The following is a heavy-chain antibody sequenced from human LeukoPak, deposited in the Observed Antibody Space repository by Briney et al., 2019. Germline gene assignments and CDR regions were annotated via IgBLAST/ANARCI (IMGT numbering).Heavy chain of an antibody. CDR3: AKDGAEYGAYGFVGYYYYYMDV. Sequence: GGSLRLSCAASGFTFSTHAIHWVRQAPGQGLEWVAVISYDGINTFYADTVKGRFTISRDNSKNTVYLEMNSLRPEDTAIYYCAKDGAEYGAYGFVGYYYYYMDVWGKGTAVIVSS. CDR1: GFTFSTHA. V-gene: IGHV3-30-3*01. D-gene: IGHD4-17*01. J-gene: IGHJ6*03. CDR2: ISYDGINT.